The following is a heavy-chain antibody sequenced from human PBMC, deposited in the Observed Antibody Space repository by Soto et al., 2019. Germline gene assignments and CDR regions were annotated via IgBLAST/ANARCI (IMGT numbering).Heavy chain of an antibody. D-gene: IGHD2-15*01. V-gene: IGHV1-18*01. CDR3: ARDYEIAVVVAATPPLF. CDR2: ISAYNGNT. Sequence: QVQLVQSGAEVKKPGASVKVSCKASGYTFTNYGISWVRQAPGQGLEWMGWISAYNGNTNYAQNLQGRVTMTTDTSTTTAYMELRSLRSDDTAVYYCARDYEIAVVVAATPPLFWGQGTLVTVSS. CDR1: GYTFTNYG. J-gene: IGHJ4*02.